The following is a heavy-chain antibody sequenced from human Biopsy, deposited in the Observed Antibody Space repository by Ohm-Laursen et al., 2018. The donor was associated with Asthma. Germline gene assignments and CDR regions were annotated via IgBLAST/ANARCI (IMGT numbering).Heavy chain of an antibody. Sequence: SETLSPTSTVSGGSVNNFYWSWIRQPQGKGLESIGNSYYSGSTNSNPSLKSRVTISINASKNQFSLKLTSVPAADTAVYYCARGVDRVTGLLDHFDSWGQGTLVAVSS. J-gene: IGHJ4*02. D-gene: IGHD2-21*02. V-gene: IGHV4-59*02. CDR2: SYYSGST. CDR1: GGSVNNFY. CDR3: ARGVDRVTGLLDHFDS.